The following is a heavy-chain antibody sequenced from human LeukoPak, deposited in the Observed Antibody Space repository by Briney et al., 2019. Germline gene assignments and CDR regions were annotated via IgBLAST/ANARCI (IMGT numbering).Heavy chain of an antibody. J-gene: IGHJ4*02. CDR1: GGSFSGYY. Sequence: SETLSLTCAVYGGSFSGYYWSWIRQPPGKGLERIGEINHSGSTNYNPSLKSRVTISVDTSKNQFSLKLSSVTAADTAVYYCARATYYYDSSGYYYLGVLDYWGQGTLVTVSS. V-gene: IGHV4-34*01. D-gene: IGHD3-22*01. CDR3: ARATYYYDSSGYYYLGVLDY. CDR2: INHSGST.